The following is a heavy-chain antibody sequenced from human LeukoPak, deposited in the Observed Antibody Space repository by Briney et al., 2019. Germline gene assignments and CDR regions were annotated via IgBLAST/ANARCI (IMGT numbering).Heavy chain of an antibody. J-gene: IGHJ4*02. Sequence: PSETLSLTCAVYGGSFSGYYWSWIRQPPGKGLEWIGEINHSGSTNYNPSLKSRVTISVDTPKNQFSLKLSSVTAADTAVYYCARVLSGFGSYDYVWGSYRYRYYFDYWGQGTLVTVSS. CDR2: INHSGST. CDR1: GGSFSGYY. V-gene: IGHV4-34*01. D-gene: IGHD3-16*02. CDR3: ARVLSGFGSYDYVWGSYRYRYYFDY.